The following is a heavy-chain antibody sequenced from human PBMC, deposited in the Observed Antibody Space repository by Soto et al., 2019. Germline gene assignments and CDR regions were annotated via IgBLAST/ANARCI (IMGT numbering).Heavy chain of an antibody. D-gene: IGHD5-18*01. Sequence: PSETLSLTCTVSGGSISSYYWSWSRQPPGKGLEWIGYIYYSGSTNYNPSLKSRVTISVDTSKNQFSLKLSSVTAADTAVYYCARAGYSYGPTFDYWGQGTLVTVSS. CDR3: ARAGYSYGPTFDY. V-gene: IGHV4-59*01. CDR2: IYYSGST. CDR1: GGSISSYY. J-gene: IGHJ4*02.